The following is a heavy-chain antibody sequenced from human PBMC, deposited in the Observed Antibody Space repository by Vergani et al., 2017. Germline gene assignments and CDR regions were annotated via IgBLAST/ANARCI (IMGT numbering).Heavy chain of an antibody. CDR3: ARVRRSGGLFFDY. CDR1: GGSISSSSYY. J-gene: IGHJ4*02. Sequence: QLQLQESGPGLVKPSETLSLTCTVSGGSISSSSYYWGWSRQPPGKGLEWIGSIYYSGSTYYNPSLKSRVTISVDTSKNQFSLKLSSVTAADTAVYYCARVRRSGGLFFDYWGQGTLVTVSS. CDR2: IYYSGST. D-gene: IGHD2-15*01. V-gene: IGHV4-39*01.